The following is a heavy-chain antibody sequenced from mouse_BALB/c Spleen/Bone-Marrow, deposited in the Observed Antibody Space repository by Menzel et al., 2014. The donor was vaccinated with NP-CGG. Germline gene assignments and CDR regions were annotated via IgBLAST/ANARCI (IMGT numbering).Heavy chain of an antibody. D-gene: IGHD2-10*02. CDR1: GFTFSSYG. Sequence: EVMLVESGGDLVKPGGSLKLSCAASGFTFSSYGTSWVRQTPDKRLEWVATISSGGSHTYYPDSVKGRFTISRDNAKNTMYLQMSSLKSEDTAIYYCARRGYDNSYWYFGVWGAGTTVTVSS. CDR3: ARRGYDNSYWYFGV. J-gene: IGHJ1*01. CDR2: ISSGGSHT. V-gene: IGHV5-6*02.